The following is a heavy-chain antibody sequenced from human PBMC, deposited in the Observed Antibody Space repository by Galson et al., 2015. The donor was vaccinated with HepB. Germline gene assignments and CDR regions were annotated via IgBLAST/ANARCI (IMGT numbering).Heavy chain of an antibody. Sequence: SVKVSCKASGFTFTSSAVQWVRQARGQRLEWIGWIVVGSGNTNYAQKFQERVTITRDMSTSTAYMELSSLRSEDTAVYYCAAVALTLKYNWDYFDYWGQGTLVTVSS. CDR3: AAVALTLKYNWDYFDY. D-gene: IGHD1-20*01. CDR1: GFTFTSSA. CDR2: IVVGSGNT. V-gene: IGHV1-58*01. J-gene: IGHJ4*02.